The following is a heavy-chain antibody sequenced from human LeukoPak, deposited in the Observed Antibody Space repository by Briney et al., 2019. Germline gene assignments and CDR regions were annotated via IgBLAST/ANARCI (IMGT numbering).Heavy chain of an antibody. CDR2: INHSGST. J-gene: IGHJ4*02. CDR1: GGSFSGYY. Sequence: SETLSLTCAVYGGSFSGYYWSWIRQPPGKGLEWIGEINHSGSTSYNPSLKSRVTISVDTSKNQFSLKLSSVTAADTAVYYCARGRFYYYGSGSFVFDYWGQGTLVTVSS. CDR3: ARGRFYYYGSGSFVFDY. V-gene: IGHV4-34*01. D-gene: IGHD3-10*01.